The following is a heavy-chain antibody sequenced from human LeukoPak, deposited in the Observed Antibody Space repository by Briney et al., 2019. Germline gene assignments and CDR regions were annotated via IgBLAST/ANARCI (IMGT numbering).Heavy chain of an antibody. CDR1: GFTVSNNY. D-gene: IGHD1-26*01. CDR2: IYISGST. V-gene: IGHV3-66*01. CDR3: ARDVKGRWELLGSHDY. Sequence: PGGSVRLSCAASGFTVSNNYMSWVRQAPGKGLEWVSIIYISGSTYHADSVKGRFTISRGNAKKSLYLQMNSLRVEDTAVYYCARDVKGRWELLGSHDYWGQGTLVTVSS. J-gene: IGHJ4*02.